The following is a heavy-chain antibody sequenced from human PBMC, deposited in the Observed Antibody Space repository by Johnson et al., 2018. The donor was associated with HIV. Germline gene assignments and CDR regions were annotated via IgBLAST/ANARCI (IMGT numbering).Heavy chain of an antibody. CDR2: IKSKTDGGTT. CDR1: GFTFSNAW. V-gene: IGHV3-15*01. Sequence: VQLVESGGGLVKPGGSLRLSCAASGFTFSNAWMSWVRQAPGKGLEWVGRIKSKTDGGTTDYAAPVKGRFTISRDDSKNTLYLQMNSLKTEDTAVYYCTRVPHYDSSGYYLRAFDIWGQGTMVTVSS. D-gene: IGHD3-22*01. CDR3: TRVPHYDSSGYYLRAFDI. J-gene: IGHJ3*02.